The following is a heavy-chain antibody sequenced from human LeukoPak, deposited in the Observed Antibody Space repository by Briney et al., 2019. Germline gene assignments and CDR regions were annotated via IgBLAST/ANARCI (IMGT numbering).Heavy chain of an antibody. CDR1: GYSFTSYG. Sequence: ASVKVSCKASGYSFTSYGISWVRQAPGQGLEWMGWISAYNSNTNYAQNLQGRVTMTTDTSTSTVYLDLRSLRSDDTAVYYCARAAGGGYFDFWVQGTLVTVSS. J-gene: IGHJ4*02. D-gene: IGHD6-13*01. CDR2: ISAYNSNT. V-gene: IGHV1-18*01. CDR3: ARAAGGGYFDF.